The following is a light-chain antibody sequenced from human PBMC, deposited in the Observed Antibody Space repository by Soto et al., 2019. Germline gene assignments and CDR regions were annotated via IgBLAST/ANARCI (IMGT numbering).Light chain of an antibody. CDR2: EVS. CDR3: SSYAGSNVL. CDR1: SSDVGGYNY. Sequence: HSVLTQPPSASGSPGQSVTISCTGTSSDVGGYNYVSWYQQHPGKAPKLMIYEVSKRPSGVPDRFSGSKSGNTASLTVSGLQAEDEADYYCSSYAGSNVLFGGGTKLTVL. V-gene: IGLV2-8*01. J-gene: IGLJ2*01.